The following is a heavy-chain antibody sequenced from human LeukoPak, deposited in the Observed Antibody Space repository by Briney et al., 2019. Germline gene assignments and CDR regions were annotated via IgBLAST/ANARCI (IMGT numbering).Heavy chain of an antibody. CDR3: ARQRREMYYFDY. Sequence: SETLSLTCTVSGYSISSGYYWGWIRQPPGKGLEWIGSIYHSGSTYYNPSLESRVTISVDTSKNQFSLKLSSVTAADTAVYYCARQRREMYYFDYWGQGTLVTVSS. CDR2: IYHSGST. D-gene: IGHD6-25*01. V-gene: IGHV4-38-2*02. J-gene: IGHJ4*02. CDR1: GYSISSGYY.